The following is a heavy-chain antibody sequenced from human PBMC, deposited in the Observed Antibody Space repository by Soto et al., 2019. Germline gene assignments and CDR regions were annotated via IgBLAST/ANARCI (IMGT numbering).Heavy chain of an antibody. CDR3: ATTAAGTAMVRA. Sequence: SETLSLTCTVSGGSISSYYWSWIRQPPGKGLEWIGYIYYSGSTNYNPSLKSRVTISVDTSKNQFSLKLSSVTAADTAVYYCATTAAGTAMVRAWGQGTLVTVSS. CDR1: GGSISSYY. V-gene: IGHV4-59*08. D-gene: IGHD5-18*01. CDR2: IYYSGST. J-gene: IGHJ4*02.